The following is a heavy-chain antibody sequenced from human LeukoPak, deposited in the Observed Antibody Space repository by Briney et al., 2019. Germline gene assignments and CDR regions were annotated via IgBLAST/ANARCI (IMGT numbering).Heavy chain of an antibody. CDR1: GFTFSSYA. CDR2: ISNDGSEK. V-gene: IGHV3-30*04. Sequence: GGSLRLSCAASGFTFSSYAMHWVRQAPGEGLEWVAVISNDGSEKYYADSVKARFTISRDNSKNTLYLQMNSLRAEDTAVYYCAKSVAVAPPSDYWGQGTLVTVSS. D-gene: IGHD6-19*01. J-gene: IGHJ4*02. CDR3: AKSVAVAPPSDY.